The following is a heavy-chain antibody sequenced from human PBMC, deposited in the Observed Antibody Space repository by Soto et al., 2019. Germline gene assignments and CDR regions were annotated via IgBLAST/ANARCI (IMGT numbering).Heavy chain of an antibody. J-gene: IGHJ4*02. CDR2: ISGSGGST. Sequence: GGSLRLSCAASGFTFSSYAMSWVRQAPGKGLEWVSAISGSGGSTYYADSVKGRFTISRDNSKNTLYLQMNSLRAEDTAVYYCARGIAARPSLDYWGQGTLVTVSS. D-gene: IGHD6-6*01. CDR3: ARGIAARPSLDY. CDR1: GFTFSSYA. V-gene: IGHV3-23*01.